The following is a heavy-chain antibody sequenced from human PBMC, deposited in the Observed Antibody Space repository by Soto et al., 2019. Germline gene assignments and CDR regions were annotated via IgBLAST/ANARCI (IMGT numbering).Heavy chain of an antibody. CDR2: INPNSGGT. V-gene: IGHV1-2*02. Sequence: GLEWMGWINPNSGGTNYAQKFQGRVTMTRDTSISTAYMELSRLRSDDTAVYYCARCITMVRGVITPPGYWGQGTLVTVSS. CDR3: ARCITMVRGVITPPGY. D-gene: IGHD3-10*01. J-gene: IGHJ4*02.